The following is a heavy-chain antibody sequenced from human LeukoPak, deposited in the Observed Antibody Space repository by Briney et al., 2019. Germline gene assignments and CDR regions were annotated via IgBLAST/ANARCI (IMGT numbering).Heavy chain of an antibody. D-gene: IGHD2-21*02. J-gene: IGHJ4*02. CDR3: VKVALAYCGGDCYSDY. Sequence: GWSLRLSCSASGFTFSTYAMHWVRQAPGKGLECVSAISSNGGATYYADSVKGRFTFSRDNSKNTLYLQMSSLRAEDTAVYYCVKVALAYCGGDCYSDYWGQGTLVTVSS. CDR1: GFTFSTYA. V-gene: IGHV3-64D*09. CDR2: ISSNGGAT.